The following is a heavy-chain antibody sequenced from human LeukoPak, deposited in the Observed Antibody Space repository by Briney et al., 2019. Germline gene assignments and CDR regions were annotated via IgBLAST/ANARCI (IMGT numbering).Heavy chain of an antibody. V-gene: IGHV4-4*07. CDR2: IYMCGST. CDR1: GDSISSYY. CDR3: AVYGSGKIDY. Sequence: PSETLSLTCTVSGDSISSYYWSWIRQPAAKGLEWIGCIYMCGSTFYNPSLKSRVTMSVETSKNQFSLKLNSVTAADTAVYFCAVYGSGKIDYWGQGTLVTVSS. J-gene: IGHJ4*02. D-gene: IGHD3-10*01.